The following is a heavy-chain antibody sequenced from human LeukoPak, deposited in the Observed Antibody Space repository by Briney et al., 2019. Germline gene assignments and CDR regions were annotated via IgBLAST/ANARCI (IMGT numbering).Heavy chain of an antibody. CDR2: IYSGGST. Sequence: GGSLRLSCAASGFTVSSNYMSWVRQAPGKGLEWVSVIYSGGSTYYADSVKGRFTISRDNSKNTLYLQMNSLRAEDTAVYYCARDLSYSSGGYDYWGQGTLVTVSS. CDR3: ARDLSYSSGGYDY. D-gene: IGHD6-19*01. CDR1: GFTVSSNY. V-gene: IGHV3-53*05. J-gene: IGHJ4*02.